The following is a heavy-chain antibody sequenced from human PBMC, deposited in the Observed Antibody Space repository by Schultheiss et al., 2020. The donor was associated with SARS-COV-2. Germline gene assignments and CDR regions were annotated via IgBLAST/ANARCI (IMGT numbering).Heavy chain of an antibody. CDR3: TTASSWIQLWWNYYYYYMDV. V-gene: IGHV3-30*07. CDR2: ISYDGSNK. Sequence: GGSLRLSCAASGFTFSSYAMHWVRQAPGKGLEWVAVISYDGSNKYYADSVKGRFTISRDNAKNSLYLQMNSLRAEDTAVYYCTTASSWIQLWWNYYYYYMDVWGKGTTVTVSS. CDR1: GFTFSSYA. J-gene: IGHJ6*03. D-gene: IGHD5-18*01.